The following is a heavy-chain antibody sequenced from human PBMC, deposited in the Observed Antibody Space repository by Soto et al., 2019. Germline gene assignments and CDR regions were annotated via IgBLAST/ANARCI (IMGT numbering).Heavy chain of an antibody. V-gene: IGHV4-59*12. CDR3: ASHPPGPDGMDV. CDR2: ISHSGST. J-gene: IGHJ6*02. CDR1: GGSISDDY. Sequence: PSETLSLTCTVSGGSISDDYWSWIRQPPGKGLEWIGHISHSGSTNYNPSLKSRVTISADKSISTAYLQWSSLKASDTAMYYCASHPPGPDGMDVWGQGTTVTVSS.